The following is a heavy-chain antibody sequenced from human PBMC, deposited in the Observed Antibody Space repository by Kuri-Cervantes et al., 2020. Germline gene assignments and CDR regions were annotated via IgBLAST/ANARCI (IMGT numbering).Heavy chain of an antibody. CDR2: FDPEDGET. CDR3: ARLRITIFGVVTAPFDY. D-gene: IGHD3-3*01. V-gene: IGHV1-24*01. CDR1: GYTLTELS. Sequence: ASVKVSCKVSGYTLTELSMHWVRQAPGKGLEWMGGFDPEDGETIYAQKLQGRVTMTTDTSTSTAYMELRSLRSDDTAVYYCARLRITIFGVVTAPFDYWGQGTLVTVSS. J-gene: IGHJ4*02.